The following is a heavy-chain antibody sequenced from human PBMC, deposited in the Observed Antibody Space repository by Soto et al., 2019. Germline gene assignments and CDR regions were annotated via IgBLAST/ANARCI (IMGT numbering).Heavy chain of an antibody. CDR2: ISYDGSHK. D-gene: IGHD3-22*01. CDR3: AKDRPAEFYYDSSGSSNFDN. V-gene: IGHV3-30*18. J-gene: IGHJ4*02. CDR1: GFTFSSYG. Sequence: QVQLVESGGGVVQPGRSLRLSCAASGFTFSSYGMHWVRQAPGKGLEWVAVISYDGSHKYYADSVKGRFTISRDNSKNTLYLHMNSLRAEDTAVYYCAKDRPAEFYYDSSGSSNFDNWGQGTLVTVSS.